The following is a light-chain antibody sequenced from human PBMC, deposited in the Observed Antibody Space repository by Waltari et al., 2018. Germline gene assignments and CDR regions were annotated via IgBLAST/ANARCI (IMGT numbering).Light chain of an antibody. V-gene: IGKV3-20*01. Sequence: EIVFTQSPGTLSLSPGEPATLSCRARQGVGMTLAWYQQKPGQAPRLLIYAASTRATGIPDRFSGSGSGTDFGLTISRVEPEDFAVYYCQTNVRLPVTFGQGTTV. J-gene: IGKJ1*01. CDR3: QTNVRLPVT. CDR2: AAS. CDR1: QGVGMT.